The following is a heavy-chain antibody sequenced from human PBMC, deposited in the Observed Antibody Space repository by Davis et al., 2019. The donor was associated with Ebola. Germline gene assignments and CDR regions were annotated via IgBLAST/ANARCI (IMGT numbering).Heavy chain of an antibody. CDR2: IYYNGRT. V-gene: IGHV4-39*07. Sequence: SETLSLTCSVSGGSISSGTYYWGWVRQPPGKGLEWIGAIYYNGRTYYNSSLEGRVTISLDTSKNQVSLKLTSVTAADTAVYYCARGVFEYSASSLDGFAMWGPGTMVTVSS. D-gene: IGHD6-6*01. J-gene: IGHJ3*02. CDR1: GGSISSGTYY. CDR3: ARGVFEYSASSLDGFAM.